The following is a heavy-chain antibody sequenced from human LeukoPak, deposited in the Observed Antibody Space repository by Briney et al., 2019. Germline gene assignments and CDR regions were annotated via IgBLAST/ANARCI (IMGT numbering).Heavy chain of an antibody. CDR3: ARRLGYDSSGYYPDDAFDI. J-gene: IGHJ3*02. Sequence: KPSETLSLTCTVSGGSISSGGYYWSWIRQHPGKGLEWIGYIYYSGSIYYNPSLKSRVTISVDTSKNQFSLKLSSVTAADTAVYYCARRLGYDSSGYYPDDAFDIWGQGTMVTVSS. D-gene: IGHD3-22*01. CDR2: IYYSGSI. CDR1: GGSISSGGYY. V-gene: IGHV4-31*03.